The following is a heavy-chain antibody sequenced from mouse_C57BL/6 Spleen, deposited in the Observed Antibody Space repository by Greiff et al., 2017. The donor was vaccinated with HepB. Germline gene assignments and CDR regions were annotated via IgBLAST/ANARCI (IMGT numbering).Heavy chain of an antibody. D-gene: IGHD1-1*01. CDR3: ARRRDNYGSSYGYLDV. J-gene: IGHJ1*03. CDR1: GFTFSDYY. Sequence: EVQVVESGGGLVQPGGSLKLSCAASGFTFSDYYMYWVRQTPEKRLEWVAYISNCGGSTYYPDTVTGRSTISRDNTKNTLYLQMSRLKSEDTAMYYCARRRDNYGSSYGYLDVWGTGTTVTVSS. V-gene: IGHV5-12*01. CDR2: ISNCGGST.